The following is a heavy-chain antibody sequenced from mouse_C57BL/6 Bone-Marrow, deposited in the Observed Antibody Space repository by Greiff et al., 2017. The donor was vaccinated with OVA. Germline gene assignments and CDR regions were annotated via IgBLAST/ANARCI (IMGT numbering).Heavy chain of an antibody. Sequence: EVKLMESGGGLVKPGGSLKLSWAASGFTFSSYAMSWVRQTPEKRLEWVATISDGGSYTYYPDNVKGRFPISRDNAKTNLYLQMSHLKSEDTAMYYCARGYGYALYYAVDYWGQGTSVTVSS. D-gene: IGHD2-14*01. V-gene: IGHV5-4*03. CDR1: GFTFSSYA. J-gene: IGHJ4*01. CDR3: ARGYGYALYYAVDY. CDR2: ISDGGSYT.